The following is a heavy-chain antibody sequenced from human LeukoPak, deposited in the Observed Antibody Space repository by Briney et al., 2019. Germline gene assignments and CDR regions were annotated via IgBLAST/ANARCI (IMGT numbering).Heavy chain of an antibody. V-gene: IGHV3-48*03. Sequence: PGGSLRLSCAASGFSLSSYEMKWVRQAPGKGLEWVSYISSRGSTIYYADSVKGRFTISRDNAKNSLYLQMNSLRAEDTAVYYCAREHDYGDYVPFGYWGQGTLVTVSS. CDR1: GFSLSSYE. D-gene: IGHD4-17*01. CDR2: ISSRGSTI. CDR3: AREHDYGDYVPFGY. J-gene: IGHJ4*02.